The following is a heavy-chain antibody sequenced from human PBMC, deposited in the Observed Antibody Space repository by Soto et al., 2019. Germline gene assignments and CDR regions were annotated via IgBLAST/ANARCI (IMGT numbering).Heavy chain of an antibody. D-gene: IGHD7-27*01. Sequence: EVQLVESGGGLVQPGGSLRLSCVASGFTFSSYWMQWVRQAPGKGLEWVSRINSEGTTTTYADSVKGRFTISRDNAKNTLFLQLNSLRAEDTAMYYCGRAPGGTGIVDYWGQGTLVSVSA. CDR1: GFTFSSYW. CDR3: GRAPGGTGIVDY. V-gene: IGHV3-74*01. J-gene: IGHJ4*02. CDR2: INSEGTTT.